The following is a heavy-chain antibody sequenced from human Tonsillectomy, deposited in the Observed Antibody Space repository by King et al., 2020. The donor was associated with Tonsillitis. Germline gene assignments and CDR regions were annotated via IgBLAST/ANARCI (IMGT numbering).Heavy chain of an antibody. CDR1: GFTFSRYG. Sequence: VQLVESGGGLVQPGGSLRLSCAASGFTFSRYGMTWVRQAPGKGLEWVAHIKQDGSEKNYVDSVKGRLTISRDNANSSLYLQMNSLRAEDTAVYYCARESSGLDPWGQGTLVTVSS. J-gene: IGHJ5*02. CDR3: ARESSGLDP. D-gene: IGHD3-16*02. V-gene: IGHV3-7*01. CDR2: IKQDGSEK.